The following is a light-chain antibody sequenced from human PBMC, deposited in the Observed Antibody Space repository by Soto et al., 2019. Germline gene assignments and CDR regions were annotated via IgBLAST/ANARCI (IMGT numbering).Light chain of an antibody. J-gene: IGKJ1*01. Sequence: EIVLTQSPAPLSVSPGERATLSCRASQSVSSNLAWYQQKPGQAPRLLIYGASTRATGIPARFSGSGSGTDFTLTISRLEPEDFAVYYCQQYDDWPRTFGQGTKVDIK. CDR2: GAS. CDR1: QSVSSN. V-gene: IGKV3-15*01. CDR3: QQYDDWPRT.